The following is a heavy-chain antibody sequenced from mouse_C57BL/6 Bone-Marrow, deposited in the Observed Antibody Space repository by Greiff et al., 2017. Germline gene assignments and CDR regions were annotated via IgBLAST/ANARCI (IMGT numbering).Heavy chain of an antibody. V-gene: IGHV1-22*01. CDR1: GYTFTDYN. CDR3: ARSYYGSSSDAMDY. D-gene: IGHD1-1*01. J-gene: IGHJ4*01. Sequence: EVQLQQSGPELVKPGASVKMSCKASGYTFTDYNMHWVKQSHGKSLEWIGYINPNNGGTSYNQKFKGKATLTVNKSSSTAYMELRSLTSEDSAVYYCARSYYGSSSDAMDYWGQGTSVTVSS. CDR2: INPNNGGT.